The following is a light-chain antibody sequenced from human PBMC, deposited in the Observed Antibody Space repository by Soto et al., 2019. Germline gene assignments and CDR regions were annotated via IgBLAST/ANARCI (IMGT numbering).Light chain of an antibody. CDR2: GAS. CDR3: QQYDSSPRT. J-gene: IGKJ1*01. CDR1: QSVSSY. Sequence: EIVLTQSPATLSLSPGEGATLSCRASQSVSSYLAWYQQKPGQAPRLLIYGASSRATGIPDRFSGTGSETDFTLTINRLEPEDFAVYWCQQYDSSPRTFGQGTKVDIK. V-gene: IGKV3-20*01.